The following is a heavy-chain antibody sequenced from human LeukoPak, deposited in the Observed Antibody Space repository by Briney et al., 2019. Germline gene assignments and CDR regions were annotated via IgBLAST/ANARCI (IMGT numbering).Heavy chain of an antibody. D-gene: IGHD6-6*01. V-gene: IGHV4-34*01. Sequence: SETLSLTCAVYGGSFSGYYWSWIRQPPGKGLEWIGEINHSGSTNYNPSLKSRVTISVDTSKNQFSLKLSSVTAADTAVYYCARGWGAIAARSYYFDYWGQGTLVTVSS. J-gene: IGHJ4*02. CDR2: INHSGST. CDR1: GGSFSGYY. CDR3: ARGWGAIAARSYYFDY.